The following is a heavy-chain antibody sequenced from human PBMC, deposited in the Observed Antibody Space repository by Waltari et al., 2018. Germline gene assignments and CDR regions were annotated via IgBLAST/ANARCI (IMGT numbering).Heavy chain of an antibody. CDR1: GFTFSSYG. V-gene: IGHV3-30*03. Sequence: QVQLVESGGGVVQPGRSLRLSCAASGFTFSSYGMHWVRQAPGKGLEWVAVISYDGSNKYYADSVKGRFTISRDNAKNSLYLQMNSLRAEDTAVYYCARYGMFRPFDYWGQGTLVTVSS. CDR3: ARYGMFRPFDY. CDR2: ISYDGSNK. D-gene: IGHD1-26*01. J-gene: IGHJ4*02.